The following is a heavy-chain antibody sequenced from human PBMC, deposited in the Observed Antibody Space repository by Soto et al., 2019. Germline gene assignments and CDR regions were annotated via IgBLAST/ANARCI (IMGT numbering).Heavy chain of an antibody. CDR3: AREALGGSYSDY. Sequence: QVQLVQSGAEVKKPGASVKVSCKASGYTFTSYAMHWVRQAPGQRLEWMGWINAGNGNTKYSQKFQGRVTITRDTSASTAYMELRSLRSEDTAVYYCAREALGGSYSDYWGQGTLVTVSS. V-gene: IGHV1-3*01. CDR2: INAGNGNT. CDR1: GYTFTSYA. D-gene: IGHD3-16*01. J-gene: IGHJ4*02.